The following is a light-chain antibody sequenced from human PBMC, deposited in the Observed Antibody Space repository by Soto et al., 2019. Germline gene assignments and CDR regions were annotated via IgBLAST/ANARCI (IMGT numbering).Light chain of an antibody. V-gene: IGKV3-20*01. CDR2: GTS. J-gene: IGKJ2*01. CDR1: QSVDSSY. Sequence: EIVLTQSPGTLSLSPGERATLSCRASQSVDSSYLAWYQQKPGQAPKLLMYGTSNRATGIPDRFSGSGSGTDFTLTISSLEPEDFALYYCQRYGSSPYTFGQGTKVEIK. CDR3: QRYGSSPYT.